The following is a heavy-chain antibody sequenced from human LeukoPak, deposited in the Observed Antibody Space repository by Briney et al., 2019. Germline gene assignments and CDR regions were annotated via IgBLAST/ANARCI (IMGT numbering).Heavy chain of an antibody. CDR1: GFTFITYA. J-gene: IGHJ4*02. Sequence: PGGSLRLSCAASGFTFITYAMTWVRQAPGKGLEWVSTISSGADYTYYADSVKGRFTISRDNSKSTLYLQMNSLRAEDTAVYYCAREPNNVVTPAGFDYWGQGTLVTVSS. CDR3: AREPNNVVTPAGFDY. CDR2: ISSGADYT. D-gene: IGHD2-2*01. V-gene: IGHV3-23*01.